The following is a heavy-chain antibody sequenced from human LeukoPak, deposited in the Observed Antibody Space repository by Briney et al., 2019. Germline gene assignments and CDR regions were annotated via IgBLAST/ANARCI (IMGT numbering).Heavy chain of an antibody. Sequence: SCKASGYTFTSYGMHWVRQAPGKGLEWVAFIRYDGSNKYYADSVKGRFTISRDNSKNTLYLQMNSLRAEDTAVYYCAKELKPYSYYYGSGSLRALDYWGQGTLVTVSS. CDR3: AKELKPYSYYYGSGSLRALDY. D-gene: IGHD3-10*01. CDR2: IRYDGSNK. V-gene: IGHV3-30*02. J-gene: IGHJ4*02. CDR1: GYTFTSYG.